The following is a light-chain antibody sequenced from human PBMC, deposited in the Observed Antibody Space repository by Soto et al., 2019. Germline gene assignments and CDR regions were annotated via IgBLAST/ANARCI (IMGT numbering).Light chain of an antibody. CDR3: QQYNNWPPLT. Sequence: EIVMTQSPATLSVSPGERATLSCRASQSVSSNLAWYQQKPGQAPRLLIYGASTRATGIPARFSGSGSGTAFTLTISSLPSEDFAVYYCQQYNNWPPLTFGQGTRLQMK. CDR1: QSVSSN. V-gene: IGKV3-15*01. J-gene: IGKJ5*01. CDR2: GAS.